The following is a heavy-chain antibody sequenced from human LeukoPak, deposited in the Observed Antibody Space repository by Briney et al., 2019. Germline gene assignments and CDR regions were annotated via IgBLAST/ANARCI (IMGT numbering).Heavy chain of an antibody. D-gene: IGHD1-26*01. Sequence: ASVKVSCKASGYTFIGYYIHWVRQAPGQGLEWMGIINPSGGSTTYAQKFQGRLTMTSDTSTSTVYMELSSLRSEDTAVYYCARSSAYYNEADIWGQGTMVTVSS. CDR2: INPSGGST. CDR3: ARSSAYYNEADI. V-gene: IGHV1-46*01. J-gene: IGHJ3*02. CDR1: GYTFIGYY.